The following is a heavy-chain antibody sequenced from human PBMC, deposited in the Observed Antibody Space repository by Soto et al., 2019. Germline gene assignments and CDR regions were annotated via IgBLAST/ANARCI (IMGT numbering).Heavy chain of an antibody. Sequence: GVPLKVSCKGSGYSFISYWSGWVRQMPGKGLEWMGIIYPGDSDTRYSPSFQGQVTISADKSISTAYLQWSSLKASDTAMYYCARHRHDSSGYYNWFDPWGQGTLVTVSS. D-gene: IGHD3-22*01. CDR3: ARHRHDSSGYYNWFDP. CDR2: IYPGDSDT. V-gene: IGHV5-51*01. J-gene: IGHJ5*02. CDR1: GYSFISYW.